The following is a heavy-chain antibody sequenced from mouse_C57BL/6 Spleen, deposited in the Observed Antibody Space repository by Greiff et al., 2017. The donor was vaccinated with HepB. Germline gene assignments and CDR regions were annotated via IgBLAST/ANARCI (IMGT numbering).Heavy chain of an antibody. Sequence: EVKLVESGEGLVKPGGSLKLSCAASGFTFSSYAMSWVRQTPEKRLEWVAYISSGGDYIYYADTVKGRFTISRDNARNTLYLQMSSLKSEDTAMYYCTRDRNGYDGFAYWGQGTLVTVSA. CDR1: GFTFSSYA. CDR2: ISSGGDYI. CDR3: TRDRNGYDGFAY. V-gene: IGHV5-9-1*02. D-gene: IGHD2-2*01. J-gene: IGHJ3*01.